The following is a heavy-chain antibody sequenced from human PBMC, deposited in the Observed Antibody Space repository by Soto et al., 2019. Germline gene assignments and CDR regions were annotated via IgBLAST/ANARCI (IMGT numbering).Heavy chain of an antibody. J-gene: IGHJ4*02. CDR1: GGSISSSSYY. Sequence: QLQLQESGPGLVKPSETLSLTCTVSGGSISSSSYYWGWIRQPPGKGLEWIGSIYYSGSTYYNPSLKSRVTISVDTSKNQFSLKLSSVTAADTAVYYCASPYYYGSGADYWGQGTLVTVSS. CDR2: IYYSGST. CDR3: ASPYYYGSGADY. D-gene: IGHD3-10*01. V-gene: IGHV4-39*01.